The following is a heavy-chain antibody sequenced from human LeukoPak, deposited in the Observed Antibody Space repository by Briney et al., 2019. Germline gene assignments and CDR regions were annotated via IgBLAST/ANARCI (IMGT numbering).Heavy chain of an antibody. CDR2: ISSSGGTI. Sequence: GGSLRLSCAASGFTFSDYYMSWIRQAPGKGLEWVSYISSSGGTIYYADSVKGRFTISRDNAKNSLYLQMNSLRAEDTAVYYCARDKPLRYFDWFRGAFDIWGQGTMVTVSS. V-gene: IGHV3-11*01. CDR1: GFTFSDYY. D-gene: IGHD3-9*01. CDR3: ARDKPLRYFDWFRGAFDI. J-gene: IGHJ3*02.